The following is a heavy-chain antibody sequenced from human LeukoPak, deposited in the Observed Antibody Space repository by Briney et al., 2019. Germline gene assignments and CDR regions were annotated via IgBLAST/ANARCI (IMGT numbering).Heavy chain of an antibody. Sequence: GGSLRLSCAASGFTFSDYYMNWIRQAPGKGLEWVSYISSSGSTIYYADSVKGRFTISRDNAKNSLYLQMNSLRAEDTAVYYCASAYSGSYDYFDYWGQGTLVTVSS. J-gene: IGHJ4*02. CDR2: ISSSGSTI. D-gene: IGHD1-26*01. CDR1: GFTFSDYY. V-gene: IGHV3-11*04. CDR3: ASAYSGSYDYFDY.